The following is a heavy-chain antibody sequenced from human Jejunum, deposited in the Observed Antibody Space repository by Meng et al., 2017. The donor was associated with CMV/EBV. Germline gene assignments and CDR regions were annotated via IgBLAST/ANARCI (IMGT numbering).Heavy chain of an antibody. V-gene: IGHV4-4*02. CDR3: ARRASGRYGN. CDR1: GGSISSNNY. Sequence: SLTCAVCGGSISSNNYWNWVRQPPGKGLEWIGEVYHTGRTNQNPSLKSRVTISVDKSRNQFSLKLTSVTAADTAVYYCARRASGRYGNWGQGTLVTVSS. J-gene: IGHJ4*02. CDR2: VYHTGRT. D-gene: IGHD2/OR15-2a*01.